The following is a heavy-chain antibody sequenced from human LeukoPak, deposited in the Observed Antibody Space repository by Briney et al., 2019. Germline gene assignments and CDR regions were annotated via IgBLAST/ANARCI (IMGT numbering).Heavy chain of an antibody. CDR2: IWYDGSNK. D-gene: IGHD3-22*01. J-gene: IGHJ6*02. V-gene: IGHV3-33*01. CDR3: ARGNYYDSSGYLDV. Sequence: GRSLRLSCAASGFTFSSYGMHWVRQAPGKGLEWVAVIWYDGSNKYYADSVKGRFTISRDNSKNTLYLQMISLRAEDTAVYYCARGNYYDSSGYLDVWGQGTTVTVSS. CDR1: GFTFSSYG.